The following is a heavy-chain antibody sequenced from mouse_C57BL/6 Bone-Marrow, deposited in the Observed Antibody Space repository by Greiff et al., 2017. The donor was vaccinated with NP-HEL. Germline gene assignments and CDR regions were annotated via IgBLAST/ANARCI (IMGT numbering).Heavy chain of an antibody. V-gene: IGHV1-39*01. D-gene: IGHD1-1*01. CDR2: INPNYGTT. CDR3: ARDNYYGSSYYVFAY. Sequence: EVQVVESGPELVKPGASVKISCKASGYSFTDYNMNWVKQSNGKSLEWIGVINPNYGTTSYNQKFKGKATLTVDQSSSTAYMQLNSLTSEDSAVYYCARDNYYGSSYYVFAYWGQGTLVTVSA. CDR1: GYSFTDYN. J-gene: IGHJ3*01.